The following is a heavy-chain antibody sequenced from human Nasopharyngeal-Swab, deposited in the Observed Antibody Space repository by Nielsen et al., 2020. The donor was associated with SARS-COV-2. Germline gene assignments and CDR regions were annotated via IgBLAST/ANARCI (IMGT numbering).Heavy chain of an antibody. CDR2: FSGSSGKT. V-gene: IGHV3-23*01. CDR1: GFAFSSYA. D-gene: IGHD6-19*01. Sequence: GESLKISCAASGFAFSSYAVSWVRQTPGKGLEWVSTFSGSSGKTYYADYVKGRFTISRDTSKNTLYLQMNSLRADDTAVYYCAKDGGGWYTSGWYYFDYWGQGTLVTVSS. J-gene: IGHJ4*02. CDR3: AKDGGGWYTSGWYYFDY.